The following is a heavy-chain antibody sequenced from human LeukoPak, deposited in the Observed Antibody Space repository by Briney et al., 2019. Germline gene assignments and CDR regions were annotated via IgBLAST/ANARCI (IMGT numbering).Heavy chain of an antibody. D-gene: IGHD5-24*01. J-gene: IGHJ3*02. CDR3: AREGVEMATIHAFDI. Sequence: GASVKVSCKASGGTFSSYAISWVRQAPGQGLEWMGGIIPIFGTANYAQKFQGRVTITADESTSTAYMELSSLRSEDTAVYYCAREGVEMATIHAFDIWGQGTMVTVSS. CDR2: IIPIFGTA. CDR1: GGTFSSYA. V-gene: IGHV1-69*13.